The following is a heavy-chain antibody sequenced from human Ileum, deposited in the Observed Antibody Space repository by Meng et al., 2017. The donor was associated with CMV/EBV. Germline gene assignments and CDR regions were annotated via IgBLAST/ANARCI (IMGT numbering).Heavy chain of an antibody. CDR3: ATRAPKSESYLYFDY. D-gene: IGHD1-26*01. V-gene: IGHV3-7*01. Sequence: GGSLRLSCAASGFTFSNYWMTWVRQGPGKGLEWVANRKPDGSEKYYVDSVKGRFTISRDNAKNSLYLQINSLRAEDTAVYYCATRAPKSESYLYFDYWGQGTLVTVSS. CDR1: GFTFSNYW. J-gene: IGHJ4*02. CDR2: RKPDGSEK.